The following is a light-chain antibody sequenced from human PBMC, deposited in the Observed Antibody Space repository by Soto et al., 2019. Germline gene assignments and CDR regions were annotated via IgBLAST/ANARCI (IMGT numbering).Light chain of an antibody. J-gene: IGLJ2*01. V-gene: IGLV1-40*01. Sequence: QSVLTQPPSVSGAPGQRVTISCTGSSSNIGAGYDVHWYQQLPGPAPKLLIYGNSNRPSGVPDRFSGSKSGTSASLAITGLQAEDEADYYCQSYDSSVSQVVFGGGTKLTVL. CDR1: SSNIGAGYD. CDR3: QSYDSSVSQVV. CDR2: GNS.